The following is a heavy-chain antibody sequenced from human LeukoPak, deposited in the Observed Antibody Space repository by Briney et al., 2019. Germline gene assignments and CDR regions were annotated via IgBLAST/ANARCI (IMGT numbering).Heavy chain of an antibody. Sequence: SETLSLTCTVSGGSISSSSYFWSWIRQPPGNGLEWIGFIYSGGSTTYNPSLKSRVTISVDTSKNKFSLKLSSVTAADTAIYYCARYYCTNGICYHFDYWGQGTLVTVSS. J-gene: IGHJ4*02. CDR3: ARYYCTNGICYHFDY. CDR1: GGSISSSSYF. D-gene: IGHD2-8*01. CDR2: IYSGGST. V-gene: IGHV4-61*01.